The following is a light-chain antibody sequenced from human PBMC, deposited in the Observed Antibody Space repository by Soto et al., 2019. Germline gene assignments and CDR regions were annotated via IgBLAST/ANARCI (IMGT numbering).Light chain of an antibody. Sequence: QSVLTQPPSVSGAPGQRVTISCTGTGPTIGTDYDVYWYQQLPGTAPKLLIYGNNNRPSGVPDRFSASKSGTSASLAITGLQAEDEADYYCQSYDSSLSGAVFGGGTQLTVL. V-gene: IGLV1-40*01. J-gene: IGLJ7*01. CDR2: GNN. CDR3: QSYDSSLSGAV. CDR1: GPTIGTDYD.